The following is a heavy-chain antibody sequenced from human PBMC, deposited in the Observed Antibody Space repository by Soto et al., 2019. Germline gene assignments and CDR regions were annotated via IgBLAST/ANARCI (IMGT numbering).Heavy chain of an antibody. J-gene: IGHJ4*02. CDR3: ARGSTVVTASHFDY. D-gene: IGHD2-21*02. Sequence: SETLSLTCTVSGGSISSGGYYWSWIRQHPGKGLEWIGYIYYSGSTYYNPSLKSRVTISVDTSKNQFSLKLSSVTAADTAVYYCARGSTVVTASHFDYWGQGTLVTVSS. CDR1: GGSISSGGYY. V-gene: IGHV4-31*03. CDR2: IYYSGST.